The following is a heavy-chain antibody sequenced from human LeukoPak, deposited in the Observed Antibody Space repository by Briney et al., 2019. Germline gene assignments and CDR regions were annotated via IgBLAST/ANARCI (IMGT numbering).Heavy chain of an antibody. D-gene: IGHD2-15*01. CDR1: GGTFSSYA. Sequence: GASVKVSCKASGGTFSSYAISWVRQAPGQGLEWMGGIIPIFGTVNYAQKFQGRVTITADKSTSTAYMELSSLRSEDTAVYYCARDLDGGSALFAYWGQGTLVTVSS. V-gene: IGHV1-69*06. CDR2: IIPIFGTV. CDR3: ARDLDGGSALFAY. J-gene: IGHJ4*02.